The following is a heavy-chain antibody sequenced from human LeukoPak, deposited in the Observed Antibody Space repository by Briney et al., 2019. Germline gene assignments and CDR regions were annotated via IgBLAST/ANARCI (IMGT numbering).Heavy chain of an antibody. CDR1: AGSIISYY. J-gene: IGHJ6*03. D-gene: IGHD2-2*02. CDR2: IYTSGST. CDR3: ASLDLGYCSSTSCYKSDYYYYMDV. Sequence: SETLSLTCTVSAGSIISYYWSWMRQPPGEGLEWIGYIYTSGSTNNNPALKSRVTISVDTSKNQDTLKLSSVTAADTAVYYCASLDLGYCSSTSCYKSDYYYYMDVWGKGTTVTVSS. V-gene: IGHV4-4*09.